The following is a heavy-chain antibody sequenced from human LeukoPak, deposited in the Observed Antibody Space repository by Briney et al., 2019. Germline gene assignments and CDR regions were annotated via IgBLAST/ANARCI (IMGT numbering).Heavy chain of an antibody. Sequence: PSETLSLTCTVSGGSISSSSYYWGWIRHPPGKGLEWIGSIYYSGSTYYNPSLKSRVTISVDTSKNQFSLKLSSVTAADTAVYYCARTVVVPAAYIYYMDVWGKGTTVTVSS. V-gene: IGHV4-39*01. J-gene: IGHJ6*03. CDR3: ARTVVVPAAYIYYMDV. CDR2: IYYSGST. D-gene: IGHD2-2*01. CDR1: GGSISSSSYY.